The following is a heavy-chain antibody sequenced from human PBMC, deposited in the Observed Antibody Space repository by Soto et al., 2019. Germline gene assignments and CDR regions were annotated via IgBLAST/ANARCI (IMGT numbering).Heavy chain of an antibody. CDR2: ISSSSSYI. Sequence: GGSLRLSCAASGFTFSSYSMNWVRQAPGKGLEWVSSISSSSSYIYYADSVKGRFTISRDNAKNSLYLQMNSLRAEDTAVYYCARPIAVAGTPYFDYWGQGTLVTVSS. CDR1: GFTFSSYS. V-gene: IGHV3-21*01. CDR3: ARPIAVAGTPYFDY. D-gene: IGHD6-19*01. J-gene: IGHJ4*02.